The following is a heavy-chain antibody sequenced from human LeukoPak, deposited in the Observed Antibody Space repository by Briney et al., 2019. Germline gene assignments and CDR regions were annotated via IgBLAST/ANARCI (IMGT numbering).Heavy chain of an antibody. J-gene: IGHJ4*02. CDR3: ARYYYDSSGPGVYYFDY. CDR2: INPNSGGT. D-gene: IGHD3-22*01. CDR1: GYTFTGYY. Sequence: ASVKVSCKASGYTFTGYYMHWVRQAPGQGLEWMGWINPNSGGTNYAQKFQGRVTMTRDTSISTAYMELSRLRSDDTAVYYCARYYYDSSGPGVYYFDYWGQGTLVPVSS. V-gene: IGHV1-2*02.